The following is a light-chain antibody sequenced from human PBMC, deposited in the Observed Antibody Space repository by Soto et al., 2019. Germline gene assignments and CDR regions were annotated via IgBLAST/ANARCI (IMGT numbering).Light chain of an antibody. J-gene: IGLJ3*02. CDR1: SSDIGGYKY. V-gene: IGLV2-14*01. Sequence: QSALTQPASVSGSPGQSITISCTGTSSDIGGYKYVSWYQQHPGKAPKLIIFEVSNRPSGVSDRFSGSNSGNTASLTISGLQAEDEADYCCTSYSRYSVLVFGGGTKVTVL. CDR3: TSYSRYSVLV. CDR2: EVS.